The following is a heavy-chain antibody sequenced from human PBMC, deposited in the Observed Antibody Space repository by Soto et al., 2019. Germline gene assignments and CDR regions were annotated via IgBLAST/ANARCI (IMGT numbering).Heavy chain of an antibody. CDR3: ARGYCRGGSCYSGDAFDI. CDR2: ISSSSSTI. D-gene: IGHD2-15*01. J-gene: IGHJ3*02. V-gene: IGHV3-48*02. Sequence: GGSLRLSCAASGFTFSSYSMNWFRQAPGKGLEWFSYISSSSSTISYAHSVKGRFTISRDNDKNSLYLQMNSLRDEDTAVYYCARGYCRGGSCYSGDAFDIWGQGTMVTVSS. CDR1: GFTFSSYS.